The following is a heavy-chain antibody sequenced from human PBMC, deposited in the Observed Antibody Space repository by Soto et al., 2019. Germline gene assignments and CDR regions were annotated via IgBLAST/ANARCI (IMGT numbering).Heavy chain of an antibody. CDR3: ASTADSGANSGHAFDM. D-gene: IGHD4-17*01. Sequence: SETLSLTCTVSGGSIISSSYYWGWIRQPPGKGLEWIGNIYNSVATYYNPSLKSRVTISADTSKNQFSLKLNSVTAADTAVYYCASTADSGANSGHAFDMWGQGTTVTVSS. CDR2: IYNSVAT. J-gene: IGHJ3*02. V-gene: IGHV4-39*01. CDR1: GGSIISSSYY.